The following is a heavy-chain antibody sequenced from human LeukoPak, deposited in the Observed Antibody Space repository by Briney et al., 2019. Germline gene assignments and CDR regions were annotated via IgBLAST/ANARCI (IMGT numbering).Heavy chain of an antibody. D-gene: IGHD3-22*01. J-gene: IGHJ6*02. CDR3: ARDDSSGYYPTGMDV. V-gene: IGHV4-31*03. CDR1: GGSISSGGYY. CDR2: IYYSGST. Sequence: PSGTLSLTCTVSGGSISSGGYYWSWIRQHPGKGLEWIGYIYYSGSTYYNPSLKSRVTISVDTSKNQFSLKLSSVTAADTAVYYCARDDSSGYYPTGMDVWGQGTTATVSS.